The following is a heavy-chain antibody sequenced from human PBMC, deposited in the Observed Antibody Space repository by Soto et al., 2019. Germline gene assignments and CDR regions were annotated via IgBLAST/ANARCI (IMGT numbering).Heavy chain of an antibody. D-gene: IGHD3-9*01. CDR2: IFATSSTI. J-gene: IGHJ4*02. CDR1: GFTFGSYS. CDR3: ARDKDWAFDY. Sequence: TGGSLRLSCVPSGFTFGSYSMVWVRQAPGKGLEWISYIFATSSTIFYADSVKGRFTVSRDNTQNALFLLMSNLRVDDTAFYYCARDKDWAFDYWGQGTLVTAPQ. V-gene: IGHV3-48*04.